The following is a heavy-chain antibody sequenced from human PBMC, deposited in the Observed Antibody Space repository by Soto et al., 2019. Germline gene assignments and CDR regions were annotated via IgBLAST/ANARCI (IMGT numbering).Heavy chain of an antibody. CDR2: FDPEDGET. CDR3: ATDRYNWNDRGAFDI. Sequence: ASVKVSCKVSGYTLTELSMHWVRQAPGKGLEWMGGFDPEDGETIYAQKFQGRVTMTEDTSTDTAYMELSSLRSEDTAVYFFATDRYNWNDRGAFDIWGQGTMVTVSS. CDR1: GYTLTELS. D-gene: IGHD1-1*01. V-gene: IGHV1-24*01. J-gene: IGHJ3*02.